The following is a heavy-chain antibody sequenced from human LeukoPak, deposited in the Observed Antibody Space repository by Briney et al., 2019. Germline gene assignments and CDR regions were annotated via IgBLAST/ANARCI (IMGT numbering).Heavy chain of an antibody. Sequence: ASVTVSCKASGYTFTSYGISWVRQAPGQGLGWMGWISAYNGNTNYAQKLQGRVTVTTDTSTSTAYMELRSLRSDDTAVYYCAREMATILELDYWGQGTLVTVSS. V-gene: IGHV1-18*01. D-gene: IGHD5-24*01. J-gene: IGHJ4*02. CDR3: AREMATILELDY. CDR1: GYTFTSYG. CDR2: ISAYNGNT.